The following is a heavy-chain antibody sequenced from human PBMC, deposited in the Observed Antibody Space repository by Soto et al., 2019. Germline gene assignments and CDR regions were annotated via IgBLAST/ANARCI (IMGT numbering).Heavy chain of an antibody. D-gene: IGHD4-17*01. Sequence: EEQVVESGGGLVQPGGSLRLSCAASGFIFTGHWMHWVRQGPGKGLDWVSGINNDGGATFYADSVKGRFTISRDNSNNMVYLQMNSLEAEDSAVYYCGTVFDLWGHGTQVTVSS. CDR3: GTVFDL. V-gene: IGHV3-74*01. CDR1: GFIFTGHW. J-gene: IGHJ5*02. CDR2: INNDGGAT.